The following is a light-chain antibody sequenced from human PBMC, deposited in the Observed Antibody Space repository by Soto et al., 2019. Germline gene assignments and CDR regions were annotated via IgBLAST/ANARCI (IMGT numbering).Light chain of an antibody. CDR2: EVS. CDR1: SSDVGGYNY. J-gene: IGLJ3*02. V-gene: IGLV2-14*01. Sequence: QSALTQPASVSGSPGQSITISCTGTSSDVGGYNYVSWYQQHPGKAPKLMIYEVSNRPSGVSNRFSGSKAGNTASLTISGVQDDDEADYYCSASSSSSTRVFGGGTKLTVL. CDR3: SASSSSSTRV.